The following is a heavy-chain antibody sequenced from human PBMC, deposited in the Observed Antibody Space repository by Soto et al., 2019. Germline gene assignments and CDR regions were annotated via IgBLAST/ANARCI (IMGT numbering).Heavy chain of an antibody. CDR3: ARRRHYDYIWGSYRYPKSHRAPFDY. Sequence: GESLKISCKGSGYSFTSYWIGWVRQMPGKGLEWMGIIYPGDSDTRYSPSFQGQVTISADKSISTAYLQWSSLKASDTAMYYCARRRHYDYIWGSYRYPKSHRAPFDYWGQGTLVTVSS. CDR2: IYPGDSDT. V-gene: IGHV5-51*01. D-gene: IGHD3-16*02. J-gene: IGHJ4*02. CDR1: GYSFTSYW.